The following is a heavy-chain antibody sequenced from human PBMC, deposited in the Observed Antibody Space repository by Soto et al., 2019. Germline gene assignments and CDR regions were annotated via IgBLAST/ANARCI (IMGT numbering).Heavy chain of an antibody. CDR1: GGTFTRYA. V-gene: IGHV1-69*01. CDR3: ARPFEGGYSSNHHYYYALDV. J-gene: IGHJ6*02. CDR2: IVPIFGTT. Sequence: QVQLVQSGAEVKKPGSSVKVSCKVSGGTFTRYAISWVRQAPGQGLEWMGGIVPIFGTTNYAQRLQGRVTITTDEFASTAHMELRDLTSDDTAVYYCARPFEGGYSSNHHYYYALDVWGQGTTVTVTS. D-gene: IGHD3-16*01.